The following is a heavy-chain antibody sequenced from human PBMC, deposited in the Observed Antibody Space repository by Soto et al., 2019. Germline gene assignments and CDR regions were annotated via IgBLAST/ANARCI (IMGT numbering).Heavy chain of an antibody. CDR1: GFSLSTSGTG. D-gene: IGHD6-13*01. Sequence: QITLKESGPTLVKPTQTFTLACTFSGFSLSTSGTGVGWIRQPPGKALEWLALIYWDDDKRYSPSLKSRLTITKDPSKNQVVLTMTKMDPGDTATYHCAQYSSPASFDYWGQGTLVTVSS. J-gene: IGHJ4*02. CDR3: AQYSSPASFDY. CDR2: IYWDDDK. V-gene: IGHV2-5*02.